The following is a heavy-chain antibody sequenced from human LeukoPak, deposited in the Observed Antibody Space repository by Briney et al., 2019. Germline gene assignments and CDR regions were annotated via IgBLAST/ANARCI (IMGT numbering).Heavy chain of an antibody. J-gene: IGHJ3*02. D-gene: IGHD4-17*01. CDR2: IGSSGTTI. V-gene: IGHV3-11*04. CDR1: GFTFSDYY. Sequence: GGSLRLSCAASGFTFSDYYMSWNRQAPGKGLEWVSYIGSSGTTIYYADSVKGRFTISRDNAKNSLFLQMNSLRAEDTAVYYCARDRMTTVTNDAFDIWGQGTMVTVSS. CDR3: ARDRMTTVTNDAFDI.